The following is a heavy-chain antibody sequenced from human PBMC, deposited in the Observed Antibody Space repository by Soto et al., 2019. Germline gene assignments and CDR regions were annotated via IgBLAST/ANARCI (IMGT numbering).Heavy chain of an antibody. D-gene: IGHD2-2*03. CDR1: GYTFTSYG. V-gene: IGHV1-18*04. CDR3: ARGVDIVVVPAAYYYGMEV. J-gene: IGHJ6*02. Sequence: ASVKVSCKASGYTFTSYGISWVRQAPGQGLEWMGWISAYNGNTNYAQKLQGRVTMTTDTSTSTAYMELRSLRSDDTAVYYCARGVDIVVVPAAYYYGMEVWGQGTTVTVS. CDR2: ISAYNGNT.